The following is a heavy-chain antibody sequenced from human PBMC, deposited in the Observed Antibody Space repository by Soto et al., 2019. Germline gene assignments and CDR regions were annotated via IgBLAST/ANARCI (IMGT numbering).Heavy chain of an antibody. J-gene: IGHJ5*02. D-gene: IGHD3-10*01. CDR1: GGSIISGGYY. CDR2: IYYSGST. V-gene: IGHV4-31*03. CDR3: ARVTGFMVRGATFDP. Sequence: SETLSLTCTVSGGSIISGGYYWSWIRQHPGKGLEWIGYIYYSGSTYYNPSLKSRVTISVDTSKNQFSLKLSSVTAADTAVYYCARVTGFMVRGATFDPWGQGTLVTVSS.